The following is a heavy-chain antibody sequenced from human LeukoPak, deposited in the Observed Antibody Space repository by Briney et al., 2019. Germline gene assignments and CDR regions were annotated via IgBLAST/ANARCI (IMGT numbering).Heavy chain of an antibody. Sequence: GGSLRLSCAASGFTFSSYGMHWVRQAPGKGLEWVAVIWYDGSNKYYADSVKGRFTMSRDNSKNTLYLQMNSLRAEDTAVYYCASNIVGASFDYWGRGTLVTVSS. CDR1: GFTFSSYG. J-gene: IGHJ4*02. V-gene: IGHV3-33*01. CDR2: IWYDGSNK. CDR3: ASNIVGASFDY. D-gene: IGHD1-26*01.